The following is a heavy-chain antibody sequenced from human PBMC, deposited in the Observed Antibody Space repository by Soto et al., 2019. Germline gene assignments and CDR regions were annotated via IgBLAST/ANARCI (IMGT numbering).Heavy chain of an antibody. D-gene: IGHD6-13*01. CDR2: IRSFDYRT. CDR1: GFAFSQYG. J-gene: IGHJ4*02. Sequence: GGSLRLSCTASGFAFSQYGMSWVRQSPGKGLEWVSSIRSFDYRTNYADSVKGRFTISRDNSKSTLSLQMNSLRAEDTAVYYCAKDVESGWYEAFDYWGPGTLVTVSS. CDR3: AKDVESGWYEAFDY. V-gene: IGHV3-23*01.